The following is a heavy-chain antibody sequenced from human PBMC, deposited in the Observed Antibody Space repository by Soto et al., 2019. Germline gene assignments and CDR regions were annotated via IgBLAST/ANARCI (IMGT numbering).Heavy chain of an antibody. J-gene: IGHJ5*02. CDR3: ARGVLGNWNSRWFDP. D-gene: IGHD1-7*01. CDR1: GGSISSGGYY. CDR2: IYYSGST. V-gene: IGHV4-31*03. Sequence: SETLSLTCTVSGGSISSGGYYWSWIRQHPGKGLEWIGYIYYSGSTYYNPSLKSRVTISVDTSKNQFSLKLSSVTAADTAVYYCARGVLGNWNSRWFDPWGQGTLVTVS.